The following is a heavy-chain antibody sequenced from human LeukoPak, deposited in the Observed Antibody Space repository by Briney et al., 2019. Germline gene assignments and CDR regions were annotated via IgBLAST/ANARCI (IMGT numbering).Heavy chain of an antibody. Sequence: VASVKVSCKASGYTFTGYYMHWVRQAPGQGLEWMGWINPNSGGTNYAQKFQGRVTMTRDTSISTAYMELSSLRSEDTAVYYCARDRATVDYYGSGSYLYWGQGTLVTVSS. V-gene: IGHV1-2*02. D-gene: IGHD3-10*01. CDR3: ARDRATVDYYGSGSYLY. CDR1: GYTFTGYY. J-gene: IGHJ4*02. CDR2: INPNSGGT.